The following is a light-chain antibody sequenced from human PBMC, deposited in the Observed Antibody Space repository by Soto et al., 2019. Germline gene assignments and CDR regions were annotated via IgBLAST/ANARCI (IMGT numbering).Light chain of an antibody. CDR1: SSNIGAGYD. J-gene: IGLJ1*01. CDR3: QSYDSSLSGFYV. CDR2: GNS. Sequence: QYVLTQRPSVSEAAGQGFTISCNRSSSNIGAGYDVHWYQQLPGTAPKLLIYGNSNRPSGVPDRFSGSKAGTSASLAITGLQAEDEADYYCQSYDSSLSGFYVFGTGTKVTVL. V-gene: IGLV1-40*01.